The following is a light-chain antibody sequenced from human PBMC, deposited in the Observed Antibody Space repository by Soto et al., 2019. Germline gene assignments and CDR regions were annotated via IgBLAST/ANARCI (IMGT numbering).Light chain of an antibody. Sequence: EIGLTQSAGPVSLSPGEGDTLXCRTNQGGISSCLAWYQRKPGQGPMLLLYDAANRANGSPASFSGSGSATDFTSTISSLEPEDFAAYYGQQRSNWAATFGQGTKVDI. CDR1: QGGISSC. CDR2: DAA. CDR3: QQRSNWAAT. J-gene: IGKJ1*01. V-gene: IGKV3D-11*01.